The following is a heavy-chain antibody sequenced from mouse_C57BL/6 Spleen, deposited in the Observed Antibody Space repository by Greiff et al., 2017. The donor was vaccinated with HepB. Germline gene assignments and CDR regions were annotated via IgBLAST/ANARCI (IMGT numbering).Heavy chain of an antibody. Sequence: VQLQQSGPELVKPGASVKISCKASGYAFSSSWMNWVKQRPGKGLEWIGRIYPGDGDTNYNGKFKGKATLTADKSSSTAYMKLSSLTSEDSAVYFCARRGGSSGYYAMDYWVQGTSVTVSS. CDR3: ARRGGSSGYYAMDY. D-gene: IGHD1-1*01. CDR2: IYPGDGDT. V-gene: IGHV1-82*01. J-gene: IGHJ4*01. CDR1: GYAFSSSW.